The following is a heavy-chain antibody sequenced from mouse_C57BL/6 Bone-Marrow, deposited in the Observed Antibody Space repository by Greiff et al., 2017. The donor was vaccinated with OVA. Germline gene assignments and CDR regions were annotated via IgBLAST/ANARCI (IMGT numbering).Heavy chain of an antibody. V-gene: IGHV14-2*01. D-gene: IGHD1-1*01. J-gene: IGHJ2*01. CDR1: GFNIKDYY. Sequence: EVQLQESGAELVKPGASVKLSCTASGFNIKDYYMHWVKQRTEQGLEWIGRIDPEDGETKYAQKFQGKATITADPSSNTAYLHLISLTSEDTAVYYCARSPHYYGSSYEDYWGQGTTLTVSS. CDR3: ARSPHYYGSSYEDY. CDR2: IDPEDGET.